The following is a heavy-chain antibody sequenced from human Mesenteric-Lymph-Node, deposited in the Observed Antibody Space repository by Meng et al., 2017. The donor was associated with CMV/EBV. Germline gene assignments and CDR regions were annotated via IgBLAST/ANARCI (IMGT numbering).Heavy chain of an antibody. CDR3: ARPRSGFYFQPFDY. J-gene: IGHJ4*02. CDR1: GGSISSANYY. Sequence: SETLSLTCTVSGGSISSANYYWGWIRQPPGKGLEWIGSISYSGTTYQSPSLKSRLTISVDTSKDQFSLKLRSVTAADTAVYYCARPRSGFYFQPFDYWGQGTLVTVSS. CDR2: ISYSGTT. D-gene: IGHD3-3*01. V-gene: IGHV4-39*07.